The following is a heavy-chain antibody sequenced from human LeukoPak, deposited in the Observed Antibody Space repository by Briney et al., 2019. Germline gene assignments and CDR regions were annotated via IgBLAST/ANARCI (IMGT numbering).Heavy chain of an antibody. D-gene: IGHD6-19*01. J-gene: IGHJ3*02. Sequence: GGSLRLSCAASGFTFSSYGMHWVRQAPGKGPEWVAFIRYDGSNKYYADSVKGRFTISRDNSKNTLYLQMNSLRAEDTAVYYCANPGPGGLAAFDIWGQGTMVTVSS. CDR1: GFTFSSYG. CDR3: ANPGPGGLAAFDI. V-gene: IGHV3-30*02. CDR2: IRYDGSNK.